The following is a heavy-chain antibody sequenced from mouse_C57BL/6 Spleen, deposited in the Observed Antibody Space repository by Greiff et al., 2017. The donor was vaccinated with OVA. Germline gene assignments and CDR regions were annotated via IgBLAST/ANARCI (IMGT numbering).Heavy chain of an antibody. Sequence: EVQLQQSGPELVKPGASVKISCKASGYSFTGYYMNWVKQSPEKSLEWIGEINPSTGGTTYNQKFKAKATLTVDKSSSTAYMQLKSLTSEDSAVYYCARELLVAPYFGYWGQGTTLTVSS. V-gene: IGHV1-42*01. CDR1: GYSFTGYY. D-gene: IGHD1-1*01. CDR3: ARELLVAPYFGY. CDR2: INPSTGGT. J-gene: IGHJ2*01.